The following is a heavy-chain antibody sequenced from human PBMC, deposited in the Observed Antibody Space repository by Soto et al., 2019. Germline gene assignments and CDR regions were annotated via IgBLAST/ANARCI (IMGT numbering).Heavy chain of an antibody. J-gene: IGHJ6*02. D-gene: IGHD3-9*01. CDR3: ARDPYDILTFYYYYGMDV. CDR1: GFTFSSYW. V-gene: IGHV3-7*04. Sequence: EVQLVESGGGLVQPGGSLRLCCAASGFTFSSYWMSWVRQAPGKGLEWVANIKQDGSEKYYVDSVKGRFTISRDNAKNSLYLQMNSLRAEDTAVYYCARDPYDILTFYYYYGMDVWGQGTTVTVSS. CDR2: IKQDGSEK.